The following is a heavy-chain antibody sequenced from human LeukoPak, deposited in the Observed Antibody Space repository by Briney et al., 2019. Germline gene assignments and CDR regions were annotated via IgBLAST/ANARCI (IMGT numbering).Heavy chain of an antibody. Sequence: SETLSLTCTVSGGSISSSSYYWNWIRQPAGKGLEWIGRIYTSGSTNYNPSLKSRITISVDTSKNQFSLKLSSVTAADTAVYYCARESSGWYGVYFDYWGQGTLVTVSS. CDR2: IYTSGST. CDR1: GGSISSSSYY. D-gene: IGHD6-19*01. V-gene: IGHV4-61*02. CDR3: ARESSGWYGVYFDY. J-gene: IGHJ4*02.